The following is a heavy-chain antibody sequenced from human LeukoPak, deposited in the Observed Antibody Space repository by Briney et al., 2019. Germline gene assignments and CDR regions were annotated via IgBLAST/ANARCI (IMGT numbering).Heavy chain of an antibody. D-gene: IGHD6-19*01. V-gene: IGHV1-2*02. CDR1: GYTFTGYY. CDR3: ARVNARIAVAGPWALFDY. J-gene: IGHJ4*02. Sequence: ASVKVSCKASGYTFTGYYIHWVRQAPGQGLEWMGWINPNSGGTNYAQKFQGRVTMTRDTSISTAYMELSRLRSDDTAVYYCARVNARIAVAGPWALFDYWGQGTLVTVSS. CDR2: INPNSGGT.